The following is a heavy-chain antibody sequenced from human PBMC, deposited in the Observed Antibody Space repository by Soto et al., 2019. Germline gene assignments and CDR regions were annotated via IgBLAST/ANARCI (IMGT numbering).Heavy chain of an antibody. J-gene: IGHJ5*02. D-gene: IGHD3-22*01. Sequence: EVQLVESGGGLVQPGRSLRLSCAASGFMFDDFAMHWVRQAPGKGLEWVSGISWNSGDVAYADSVNGRFTISRDNAKHSVYLHLNSLRPEDTALYYWAKAPNVVTHWFDPWGQGTLVTVSS. CDR1: GFMFDDFA. V-gene: IGHV3-9*01. CDR2: ISWNSGDV. CDR3: AKAPNVVTHWFDP.